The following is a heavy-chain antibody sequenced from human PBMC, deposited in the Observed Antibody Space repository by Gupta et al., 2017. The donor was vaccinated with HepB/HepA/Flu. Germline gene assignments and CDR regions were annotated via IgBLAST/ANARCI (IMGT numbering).Heavy chain of an antibody. CDR1: GFTFSSYA. J-gene: IGHJ4*02. CDR2: ISGSGGST. CDR3: AKEEGWGQALFDY. Sequence: EVQLLESGGGLVQPGGSLRLSCAASGFTFSSYAMSWVRQVPGKGLEWVSAISGSGGSTSYADSVKGRFTISRDNSKNTLYLQLNSLRAEDTAVYYCAKEEGWGQALFDYWGQGTLVTVSS. D-gene: IGHD2-21*02. V-gene: IGHV3-23*01.